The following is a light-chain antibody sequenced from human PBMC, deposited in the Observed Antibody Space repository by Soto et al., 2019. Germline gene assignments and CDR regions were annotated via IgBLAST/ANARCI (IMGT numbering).Light chain of an antibody. V-gene: IGKV1-12*01. CDR2: AAS. CDR3: QQATISQLT. J-gene: IGKJ4*01. Sequence: IPMTQSPSSVSASVGDRVTITCRASQGISGWLAWYQQKPGKAPKLLIYAASTLETGVPSRFSGGRSGTDFTLTINNLQPEDFATYYCQQATISQLTFGGGTKVEIK. CDR1: QGISGW.